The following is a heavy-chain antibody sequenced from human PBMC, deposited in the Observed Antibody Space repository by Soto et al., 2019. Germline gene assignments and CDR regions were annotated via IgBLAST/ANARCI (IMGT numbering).Heavy chain of an antibody. CDR1: GFTFTRNY. D-gene: IGHD6-13*01. CDR2: ISSSRSNI. V-gene: IGHV3-21*01. Sequence: GGSLRLPCAASGFTFTRNYLNWVRQAPGKGLEWVSSISSSRSNIYYADSVKGRFTISRDNAKNTLYLQMNSLRAEDTAVYYCARDPYSSSWHDYWGQGTLVTVSS. J-gene: IGHJ4*02. CDR3: ARDPYSSSWHDY.